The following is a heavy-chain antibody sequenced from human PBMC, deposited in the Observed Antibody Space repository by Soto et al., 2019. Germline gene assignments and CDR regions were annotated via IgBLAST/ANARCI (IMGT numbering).Heavy chain of an antibody. J-gene: IGHJ4*02. Sequence: PGGSLRLSCAASGFTFSSYAMHWVRQAPGKGLEWVAVISYDGSNKYYADSVKGRFIISRDNSKNTLYLQMNSLRAEDTAVYYCARWVGTIDYWGQGTLVTVSS. CDR3: ARWVGTIDY. CDR1: GFTFSSYA. V-gene: IGHV3-30-3*01. CDR2: ISYDGSNK.